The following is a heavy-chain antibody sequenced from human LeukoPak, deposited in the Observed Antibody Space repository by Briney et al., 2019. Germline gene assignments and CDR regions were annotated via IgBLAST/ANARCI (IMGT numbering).Heavy chain of an antibody. Sequence: GGSLRLSCAASGFAVSNNYMSWVRQAPGKGLEWVSVIYSGGSTYYADSVKGRFTISRDTSRNTLYLQMNSLRVEDTAVYYCARDVLDSGGYLNPSQYWGQGTLVTVSS. CDR1: GFAVSNNY. CDR3: ARDVLDSGGYLNPSQY. CDR2: IYSGGST. D-gene: IGHD2-15*01. J-gene: IGHJ4*02. V-gene: IGHV3-53*01.